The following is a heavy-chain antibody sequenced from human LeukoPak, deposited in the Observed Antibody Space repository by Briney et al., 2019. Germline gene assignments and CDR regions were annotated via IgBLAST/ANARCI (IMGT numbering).Heavy chain of an antibody. CDR1: GYSISSGYF. J-gene: IGHJ5*02. CDR2: IYHTGAT. CDR3: ARDLGLTISANWFDP. D-gene: IGHD3-9*01. Sequence: SETLSLTCAVSGYSISSGYFWVRIRQPPGKGLEWIGSIYHTGATYYNPSLRSPVTISVDTSKNQFSLEVNSVTAADTAVYYCARDLGLTISANWFDPWGQGTLVTVSS. V-gene: IGHV4-38-2*02.